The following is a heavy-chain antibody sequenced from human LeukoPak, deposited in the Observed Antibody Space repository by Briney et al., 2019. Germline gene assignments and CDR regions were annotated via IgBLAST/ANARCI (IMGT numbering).Heavy chain of an antibody. CDR3: ARGGRDVIAAAGTIGY. Sequence: GGSLGLSCAASGFIFRSYSLNWVRQAPGKGLEWVSSISSSSSYIYYADSVKGRFTISRDNAKNSLYLQMNSLRAEDTAVYYCARGGRDVIAAAGTIGYWGQGTLVTVSS. CDR1: GFIFRSYS. J-gene: IGHJ4*02. V-gene: IGHV3-21*01. D-gene: IGHD6-13*01. CDR2: ISSSSSYI.